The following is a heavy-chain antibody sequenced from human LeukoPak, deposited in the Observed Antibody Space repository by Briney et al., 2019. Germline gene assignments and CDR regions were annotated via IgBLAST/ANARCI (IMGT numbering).Heavy chain of an antibody. CDR2: ISSSSSYI. CDR3: ARVRRVTMVRGGLFDY. D-gene: IGHD3-10*01. CDR1: GFTFSSYS. Sequence: GGSLRLSCAASGFTFSSYSMNWVRQAPGKGLEWVSSISSSSSYIYYADSVKGRFTISRDSAKNSLYLQMNSLRAEDTAVYYCARVRRVTMVRGGLFDYWGQGTLVTVSS. V-gene: IGHV3-21*01. J-gene: IGHJ4*02.